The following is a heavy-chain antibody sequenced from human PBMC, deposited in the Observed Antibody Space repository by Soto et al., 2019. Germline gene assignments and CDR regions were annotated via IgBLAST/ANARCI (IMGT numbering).Heavy chain of an antibody. CDR2: ARNRAHSYTT. CDR3: ARLMGTSFDL. J-gene: IGHJ4*02. Sequence: EVQLVESGGGLVQPGGSLRLSCVASGFIFSDHHMDWVRQAPGKGLEWVGRARNRAHSYTTAYGASVKGRFTISRDDSKNSLSLQMNSLKSEDTAVYFCARLMGTSFDLWGRGTRVTVSS. V-gene: IGHV3-72*01. CDR1: GFIFSDHH. D-gene: IGHD2-8*01.